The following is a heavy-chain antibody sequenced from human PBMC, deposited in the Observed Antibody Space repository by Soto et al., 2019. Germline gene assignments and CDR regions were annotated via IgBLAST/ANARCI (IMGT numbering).Heavy chain of an antibody. Sequence: ASVKVSCKASGCTFTSYYMHWVRQAPGQGLEWMGIINPSGGSTSYAQKFQGRVTITRDTSASTAYMELSSLRSEDTAVYYCARDGNTMVRGVIEFDYWGQGTLVTVSS. CDR3: ARDGNTMVRGVIEFDY. V-gene: IGHV1-46*01. D-gene: IGHD3-10*01. CDR2: INPSGGST. J-gene: IGHJ4*02. CDR1: GCTFTSYY.